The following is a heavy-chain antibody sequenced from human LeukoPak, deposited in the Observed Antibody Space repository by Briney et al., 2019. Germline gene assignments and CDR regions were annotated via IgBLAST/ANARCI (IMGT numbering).Heavy chain of an antibody. J-gene: IGHJ4*02. D-gene: IGHD6-19*01. V-gene: IGHV4-59*01. Sequence: SETLSLTCTVSGGSISSYYWSWIRQPPGKGLEWIGYIYYSGSTNYNPSLKSRVTISVDTSKNQFSLKLSSVTAADTAVYYCASKAGLGGAFDYWGQGTTVTVSS. CDR2: IYYSGST. CDR1: GGSISSYY. CDR3: ASKAGLGGAFDY.